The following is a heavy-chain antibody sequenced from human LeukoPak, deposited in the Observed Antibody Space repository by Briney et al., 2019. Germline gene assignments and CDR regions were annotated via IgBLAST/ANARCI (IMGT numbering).Heavy chain of an antibody. CDR1: GFTFSSYG. CDR2: IRYDGSNK. J-gene: IGHJ5*02. V-gene: IGHV3-30*02. Sequence: GSLRLSCAASGFTFSSYGMHWVRQAPGKGLEWVAFIRYDGSNKYYADSVKGRFTISRDNSRNTLYLQMNSLKTDDTAVYYCGRDVSAVAGTAWFDPWGQGTLVTVSS. CDR3: GRDVSAVAGTAWFDP. D-gene: IGHD6-19*01.